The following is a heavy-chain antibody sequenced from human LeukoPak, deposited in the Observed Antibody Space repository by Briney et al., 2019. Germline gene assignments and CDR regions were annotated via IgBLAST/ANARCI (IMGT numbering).Heavy chain of an antibody. D-gene: IGHD3-10*01. Sequence: GGSLRLSCAASGFTFSSYGMHWVRQAPGKGLEWVAFIRYDGSNKYYADSVKGRFTISRDNSKNTLYLQMNSLRAEDTALYYCANLDSYYYGSRSPFDYWGQGTLVTVSS. J-gene: IGHJ4*02. CDR2: IRYDGSNK. CDR3: ANLDSYYYGSRSPFDY. V-gene: IGHV3-30*02. CDR1: GFTFSSYG.